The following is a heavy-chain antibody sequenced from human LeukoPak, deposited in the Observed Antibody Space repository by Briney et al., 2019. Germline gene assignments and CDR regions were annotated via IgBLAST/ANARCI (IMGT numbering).Heavy chain of an antibody. CDR1: GGSFSGYY. Sequence: SETLSRTGAVYGGSFSGYYWSWIRQPPGKGLEWIGEINHSGSTNYNPSLKSRVTISVDTSKNQFSLKLSSVTAADTAVYYCARGPLGYCSSTSCPFDYWGQGTLVTVSS. J-gene: IGHJ4*02. V-gene: IGHV4-34*01. CDR3: ARGPLGYCSSTSCPFDY. CDR2: INHSGST. D-gene: IGHD2-2*01.